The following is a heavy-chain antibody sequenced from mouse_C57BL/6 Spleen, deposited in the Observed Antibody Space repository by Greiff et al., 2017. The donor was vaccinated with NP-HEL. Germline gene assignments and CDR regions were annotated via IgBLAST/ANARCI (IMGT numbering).Heavy chain of an antibody. J-gene: IGHJ4*01. D-gene: IGHD2-1*01. CDR2: IYPGNSDT. V-gene: IGHV1-5*01. Sequence: VQLQQSGTVLARPGASVKMSCKTSGYTFTSYWMHWVKQRPGQGLEWIGAIYPGNSDTSYNQQFKGKAKLTAVTSASTAYMELSSLTNEDSAVYYCTRSIYYGNYYAMDYWGQGTSVTVSS. CDR1: GYTFTSYW. CDR3: TRSIYYGNYYAMDY.